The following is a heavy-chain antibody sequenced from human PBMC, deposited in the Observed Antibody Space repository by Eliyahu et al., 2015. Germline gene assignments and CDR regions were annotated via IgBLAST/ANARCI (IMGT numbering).Heavy chain of an antibody. CDR2: ISGSGGST. CDR1: GFTFSSYA. V-gene: IGHV3-23*01. Sequence: EVQLLESGGGLVQPGGSLRLSCAASGFTFSSYAMSWVRQAPGKGLEWVSAISGSGGSTYYADSVKGRFTISRDNSKNTLYLQMNSLRAEDTAVYYCAKDNGIVVVPAAITYYYGMDVWGKGTTVTVSS. CDR3: AKDNGIVVVPAAITYYYGMDV. J-gene: IGHJ6*04. D-gene: IGHD2-2*01.